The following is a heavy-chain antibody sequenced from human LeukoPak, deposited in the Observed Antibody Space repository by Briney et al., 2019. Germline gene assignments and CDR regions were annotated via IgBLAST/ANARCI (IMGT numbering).Heavy chain of an antibody. V-gene: IGHV3-9*01. CDR1: GFQFSDYA. Sequence: GGSLRLSCVASGFQFSDYAMHWVRQTPGKGLEWVSGISWNSATMDYADSLRGRFTISRDNAKNSLYLQMTNLRTEDTALYYCAKLCDWNSIDYWGQGTLVTVSS. CDR2: ISWNSATM. D-gene: IGHD1-7*01. J-gene: IGHJ4*02. CDR3: AKLCDWNSIDY.